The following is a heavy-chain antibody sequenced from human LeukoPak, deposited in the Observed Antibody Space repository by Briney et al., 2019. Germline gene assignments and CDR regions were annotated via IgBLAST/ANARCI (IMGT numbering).Heavy chain of an antibody. J-gene: IGHJ4*02. CDR2: IRYSGTT. CDR1: GDSINTGDDY. V-gene: IGHV4-39*01. Sequence: SETLSLTCTVSGDSINTGDDYWGWIRQPPGRGLEWIGTIRYSGTTYYNPSLKSRVSISVETSKNHFSLKVTSVTAADTAVYFCARHRLATIRGPFDHWGQGALVTVSS. CDR3: ARHRLATIRGPFDH. D-gene: IGHD5-12*01.